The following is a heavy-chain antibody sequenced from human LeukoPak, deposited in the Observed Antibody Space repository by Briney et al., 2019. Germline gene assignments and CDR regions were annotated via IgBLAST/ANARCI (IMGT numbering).Heavy chain of an antibody. CDR1: GGTFSSYG. D-gene: IGHD3-22*01. J-gene: IGHJ4*02. Sequence: ASVKVSCKASGGTFSSYGISWVRQAPGQGLEWMGWISAYNGNTNYAQKLQGRVTMTTDTSTSTAYMELRSLRSDDTAVYYCARDDYYDSSGYEYFDYWGQGTLVTVSS. V-gene: IGHV1-18*01. CDR3: ARDDYYDSSGYEYFDY. CDR2: ISAYNGNT.